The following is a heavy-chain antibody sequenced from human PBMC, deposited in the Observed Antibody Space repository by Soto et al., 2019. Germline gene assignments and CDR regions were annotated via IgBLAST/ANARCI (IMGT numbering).Heavy chain of an antibody. CDR1: GFTFSSYA. CDR2: ISGSGGST. CDR3: AKDYDFWSGYYSLRGSLFDY. J-gene: IGHJ4*02. V-gene: IGHV3-23*01. D-gene: IGHD3-3*01. Sequence: GGSLRLSCAASGFTFSSYAMSWVRQAPGKGLEWVSAISGSGGSTYYADSVKGRFTISRDNSKNTLYLQMNSLRAEDTAVYYCAKDYDFWSGYYSLRGSLFDYWGQGTLVTVSS.